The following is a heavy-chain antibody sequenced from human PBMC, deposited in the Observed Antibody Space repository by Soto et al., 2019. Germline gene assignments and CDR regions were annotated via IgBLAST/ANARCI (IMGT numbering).Heavy chain of an antibody. CDR1: GGSINSGGYY. CDR3: ARDRVISISGGVRGWFDP. Sequence: SETLSLTCTVSGGSINSGGYYWSWIRQLPGKGLEWIGYINYSGTTYYNPSLRSRVTISVSNNHFSLRLSSVTAADTAVYYCARDRVISISGGVRGWFDPWGQGTKVTVYS. J-gene: IGHJ5*01. D-gene: IGHD3-3*01. V-gene: IGHV4-31*03. CDR2: INYSGTT.